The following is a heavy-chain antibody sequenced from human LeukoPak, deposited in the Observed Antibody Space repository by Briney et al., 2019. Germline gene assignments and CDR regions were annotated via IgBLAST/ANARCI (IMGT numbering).Heavy chain of an antibody. J-gene: IGHJ4*02. D-gene: IGHD3-22*01. V-gene: IGHV4-59*01. CDR1: GGSISSDY. Sequence: PSETLSLTCTVSGGSISSDYWSWIRQPPGKGLEWIAYMYHSGSANYNPSLKSRVTISVDTSKNQFSLKLSSLTAADTAVYYCAKDAYYYDSSGYLDYWGQGTLVTVSS. CDR2: MYHSGSA. CDR3: AKDAYYYDSSGYLDY.